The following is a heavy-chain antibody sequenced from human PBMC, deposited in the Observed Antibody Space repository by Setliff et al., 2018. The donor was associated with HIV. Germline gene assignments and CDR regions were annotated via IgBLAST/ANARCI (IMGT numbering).Heavy chain of an antibody. V-gene: IGHV1-24*01. J-gene: IGHJ1*01. Sequence: ASVKVSCKISGYALTELSIHWVRQAPGKGLEWMANFDPEDGETFYAQKFQGRLTMTEDTSTDTAYMELSSLRSDDTAMYYCVTDPGYSSTWYSESFQHWGQGTVVTVSS. CDR3: VTDPGYSSTWYSESFQH. CDR2: FDPEDGET. CDR1: GYALTELS. D-gene: IGHD6-13*01.